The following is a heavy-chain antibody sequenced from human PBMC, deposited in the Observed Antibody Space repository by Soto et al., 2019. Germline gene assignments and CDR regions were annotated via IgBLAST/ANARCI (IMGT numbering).Heavy chain of an antibody. CDR2: ISGSGGST. CDR1: GFTFSSYA. J-gene: IGHJ6*02. D-gene: IGHD6-19*01. CDR3: AKDFAVGAVAGNRGLSYYYYGMDV. V-gene: IGHV3-23*01. Sequence: PGGSLRLSCAASGFTFSSYAMSWVRQAPGKGLEWVSAISGSGGSTYYADSVKGRFTISRDNSKNTLYLQMNSLRAEDTAVYYCAKDFAVGAVAGNRGLSYYYYGMDVWGQGTTVTVSS.